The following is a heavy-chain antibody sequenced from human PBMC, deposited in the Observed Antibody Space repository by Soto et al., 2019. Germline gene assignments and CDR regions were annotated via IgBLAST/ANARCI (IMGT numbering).Heavy chain of an antibody. Sequence: ASVKVSCKASGYTFTGYYMHWVRQAPGQGLEWMGWMNPNSGNTGYAQKFQGRVTMTRNTSISTAYMELSSLRSEDTAVYYCATSGSYYWYYGMDVWGQGTTVTVSS. CDR2: MNPNSGNT. D-gene: IGHD1-26*01. V-gene: IGHV1-8*02. CDR1: GYTFTGYY. J-gene: IGHJ6*02. CDR3: ATSGSYYWYYGMDV.